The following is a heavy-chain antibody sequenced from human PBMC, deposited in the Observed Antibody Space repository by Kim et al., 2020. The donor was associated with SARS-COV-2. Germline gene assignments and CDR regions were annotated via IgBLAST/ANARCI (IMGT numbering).Heavy chain of an antibody. V-gene: IGHV3-33*06. CDR3: AKDSSSSKYYFDY. D-gene: IGHD6-6*01. J-gene: IGHJ4*02. Sequence: YAAHVKGRFTIPRDNSKTPLYLKMNSLRAEDTAVYYCAKDSSSSKYYFDYWGQGTLVTVSS.